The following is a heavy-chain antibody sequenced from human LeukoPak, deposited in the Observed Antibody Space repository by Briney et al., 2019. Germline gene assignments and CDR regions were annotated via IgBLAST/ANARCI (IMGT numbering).Heavy chain of an antibody. D-gene: IGHD4-17*01. J-gene: IGHJ4*02. CDR3: VRGNQKYGDYVRD. CDR1: GYTFNKNY. V-gene: IGHV5-51*01. Sequence: GESLKISCKASGYTFNKNYIAWVRQVSGKGLEWMGIIYPGDSDTRYSPSFQGHVAISADESISTAFLQWSSVEATDSAMYYCVRGNQKYGDYVRDWGQGTLVTISS. CDR2: IYPGDSDT.